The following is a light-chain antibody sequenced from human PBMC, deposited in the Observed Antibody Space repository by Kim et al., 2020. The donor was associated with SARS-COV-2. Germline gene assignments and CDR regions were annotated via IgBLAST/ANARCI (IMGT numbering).Light chain of an antibody. CDR1: QSINNY. Sequence: ASVGDRVTITCRARQSINNYLDWYRRKPGETPNLLIYATSTLQAGVPSRFTGSGSGTDFTLTISSLRAEDIANYYCQKTNSVPLTFGGGTRVEIK. CDR2: ATS. CDR3: QKTNSVPLT. V-gene: IGKV1-27*01. J-gene: IGKJ4*01.